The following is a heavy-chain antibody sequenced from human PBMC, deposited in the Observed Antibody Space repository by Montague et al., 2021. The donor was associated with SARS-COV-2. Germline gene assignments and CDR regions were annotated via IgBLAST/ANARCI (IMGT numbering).Heavy chain of an antibody. J-gene: IGHJ5*02. CDR1: GGSISSGDYY. D-gene: IGHD3-22*01. CDR3: ARFPYYYDDWFDP. Sequence: QTLSLTCTVSGGSISSGDYYWSWIRQPPGKGLEWIGYIYYSGSTYYNPSLKSRVTISVDTSKNQSSLKLSSVTAADTAVYYCARFPYYYDDWFDPWGQGTLVTVSS. V-gene: IGHV4-30-4*01. CDR2: IYYSGST.